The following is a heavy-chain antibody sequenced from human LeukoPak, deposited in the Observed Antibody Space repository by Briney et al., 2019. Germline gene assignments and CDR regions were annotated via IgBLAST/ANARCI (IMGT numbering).Heavy chain of an antibody. CDR3: ARDRVLGSGSSDY. CDR1: GFTFSNYW. D-gene: IGHD3-10*01. J-gene: IGHJ4*02. V-gene: IGHV3-74*01. Sequence: GGSLRLSCTVSGFTFSNYWMHWVRQAPGKGLVWVSRIRGDGGDTNYADSVKGRFTVSRDNAKNTLYLQMNSLTTEDTAVYFCARDRVLGSGSSDYWGQGTLDTVSS. CDR2: IRGDGGDT.